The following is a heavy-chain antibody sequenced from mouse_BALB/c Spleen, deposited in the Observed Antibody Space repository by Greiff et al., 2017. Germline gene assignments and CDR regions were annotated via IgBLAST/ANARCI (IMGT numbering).Heavy chain of an antibody. CDR3: ARSKLGLYAMDY. D-gene: IGHD3-1*01. Sequence: EVQLQQSGAELVKPGASVKLSCTASGFNIKDTYMHWVKQRPEQGLEWIGRIDPANGNTKYDPKFQGKATITADTSSNTAYLQLSSLTSEDTAVYYCARSKLGLYAMDYWGQGTSVTVSS. J-gene: IGHJ4*01. V-gene: IGHV14-3*02. CDR1: GFNIKDTY. CDR2: IDPANGNT.